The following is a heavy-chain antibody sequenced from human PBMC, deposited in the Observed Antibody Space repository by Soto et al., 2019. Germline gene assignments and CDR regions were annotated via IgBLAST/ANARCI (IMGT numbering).Heavy chain of an antibody. J-gene: IGHJ4*02. D-gene: IGHD5-18*01. CDR3: VKGLSYGYAFLDY. V-gene: IGHV3-23*01. CDR1: GFTFSSYA. Sequence: DVQLLESGGDLVQPGESLRLSCVASGFTFSSYAMNWVRQAPGLGLECVSTISGSGGSIYYADSVKGRFAISRDNSKNTLLLQMSSLRVEDTAIYYCVKGLSYGYAFLDYWGQGTLVTVSS. CDR2: ISGSGGSI.